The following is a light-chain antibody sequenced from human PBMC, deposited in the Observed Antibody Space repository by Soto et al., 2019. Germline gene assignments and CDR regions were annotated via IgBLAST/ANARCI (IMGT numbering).Light chain of an antibody. CDR3: QQYNSPRRT. V-gene: IGKV1-5*01. J-gene: IGKJ2*02. Sequence: DIPMTQSPSTLSASVGDRVTITCRASQSISSWLAWYQQKPGKAPKLLIYDASSLESGVPSRFSGSGSGTEFTLTISSLQPDDFATYYCQQYNSPRRTFGQGTKLEIK. CDR1: QSISSW. CDR2: DAS.